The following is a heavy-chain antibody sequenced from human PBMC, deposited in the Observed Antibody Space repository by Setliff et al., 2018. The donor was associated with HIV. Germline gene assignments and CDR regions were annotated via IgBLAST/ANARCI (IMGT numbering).Heavy chain of an antibody. V-gene: IGHV4-34*01. D-gene: IGHD4-4*01. CDR1: GFTFSDAW. J-gene: IGHJ4*02. CDR3: ARGGNSAY. Sequence: ESLKISCAGSGFTFSDAWITWVRQPPGKGLEWIGEINHDRTTNYNPSLKSRVTISVDRSKNQFSLKLSSVTAADTAVYYCARGGNSAYWGQGTLVTVSS. CDR2: INHDRTT.